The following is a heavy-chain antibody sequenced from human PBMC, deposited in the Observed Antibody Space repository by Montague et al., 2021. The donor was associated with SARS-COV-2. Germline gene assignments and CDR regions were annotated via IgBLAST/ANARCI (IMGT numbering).Heavy chain of an antibody. D-gene: IGHD3-9*01. CDR1: GGSISSGSSY. J-gene: IGHJ3*02. Sequence: TLSLTCTVSGGSISSGSSYWSWIRQPAGKGLGWIGRIYTSGSTNYNPSLKSRVTISVDTSKNQLSLKLSSVTAADTAVCYCARDSLTLDAFDIWGQGTMVTVSS. V-gene: IGHV4-61*02. CDR2: IYTSGST. CDR3: ARDSLTLDAFDI.